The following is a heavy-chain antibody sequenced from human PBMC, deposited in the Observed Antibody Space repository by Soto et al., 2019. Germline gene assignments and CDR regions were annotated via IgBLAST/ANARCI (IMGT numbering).Heavy chain of an antibody. D-gene: IGHD3-22*01. CDR3: AKSGYYYDSSGYYYGHDAFDI. Sequence: HPGGSLRLSCAASGFTFSSYAMSWVRQAPGKGLEWVSAISGSGGSTYYADSVKGRFTISRDNSKNTLYLQMNSLRAEDTAVYYCAKSGYYYDSSGYYYGHDAFDIWGQGTMVTVSS. CDR1: GFTFSSYA. J-gene: IGHJ3*02. CDR2: ISGSGGST. V-gene: IGHV3-23*01.